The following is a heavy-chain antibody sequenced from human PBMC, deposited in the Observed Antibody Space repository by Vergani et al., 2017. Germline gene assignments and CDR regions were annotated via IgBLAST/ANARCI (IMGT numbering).Heavy chain of an antibody. CDR2: IWYDGSNK. Sequence: QVQLVESGGGVVQPGRSLRLSCAASGFTFSSYGMHWVRQAPGKGLEWVAVIWYDGSNKYYADSVKGRFTISRDNSKNTLYRQMNSLRAEDTAVYYCAREGVGYYYGSGSTDYWGQGTLVTVSS. V-gene: IGHV3-33*01. J-gene: IGHJ4*02. D-gene: IGHD3-10*01. CDR3: AREGVGYYYGSGSTDY. CDR1: GFTFSSYG.